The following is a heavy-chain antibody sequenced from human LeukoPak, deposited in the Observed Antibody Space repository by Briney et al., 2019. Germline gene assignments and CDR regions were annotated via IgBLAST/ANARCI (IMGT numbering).Heavy chain of an antibody. D-gene: IGHD3-16*02. CDR2: IWYDGSNK. V-gene: IGHV3-33*01. CDR3: ARPTSYDDVWGSYRLDY. Sequence: GGSLRLSCAASGFTFSSYGMHWVRQAPGKGLEWVAVIWYDGSNKYYADSVKGRFTISRDNSKNALYLQMNSLRDEDTAVYYCARPTSYDDVWGSYRLDYWGQGTLVTVSS. J-gene: IGHJ4*02. CDR1: GFTFSSYG.